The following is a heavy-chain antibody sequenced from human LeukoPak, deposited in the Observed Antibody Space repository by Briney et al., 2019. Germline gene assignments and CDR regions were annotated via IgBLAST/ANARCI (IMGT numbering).Heavy chain of an antibody. Sequence: GGSLRLSCAASGFSFSSYWMHWVRQAPGKGLVWVSRINSDGSSTTYADSVKGRFTISRDNVKDTLYLQMNSLRAEDTAVYYCARGGVYSTSAVDYWGQGTLVTVSS. CDR2: INSDGSST. CDR1: GFSFSSYW. D-gene: IGHD6-6*01. J-gene: IGHJ4*02. V-gene: IGHV3-74*01. CDR3: ARGGVYSTSAVDY.